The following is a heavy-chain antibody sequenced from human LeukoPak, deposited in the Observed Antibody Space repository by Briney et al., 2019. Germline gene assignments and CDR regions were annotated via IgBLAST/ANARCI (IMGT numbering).Heavy chain of an antibody. Sequence: PGGSLRLSCAASGFTFSRFWMHWVRQAPGELLVWVSRMNPEETTTTYADSGKGRFTISTDNDTNTLYLQINSLRAEDMAVYYSTRGGLEPFDYWGLGTLVTVSS. V-gene: IGHV3-74*01. CDR2: MNPEETTT. D-gene: IGHD1-14*01. CDR1: GFTFSRFW. J-gene: IGHJ4*02. CDR3: TRGGLEPFDY.